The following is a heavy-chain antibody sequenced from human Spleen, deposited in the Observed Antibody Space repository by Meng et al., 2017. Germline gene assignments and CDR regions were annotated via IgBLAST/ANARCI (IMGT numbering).Heavy chain of an antibody. CDR1: GGSISSSNW. V-gene: IGHV4-4*02. CDR2: MSHSGST. D-gene: IGHD3-10*01. CDR3: LRGSGGSV. J-gene: IGHJ1*01. Sequence: QVQLQESGQGLVKPSGTLSLTCAVSGGSISSSNWWTWARQPPGKGLDWIGEMSHSGSTNYNPSLKSRVSMSIDKSKNQFSLKLTSVTAADTAVYHCLRGSGGSVWGQGTLVTVSS.